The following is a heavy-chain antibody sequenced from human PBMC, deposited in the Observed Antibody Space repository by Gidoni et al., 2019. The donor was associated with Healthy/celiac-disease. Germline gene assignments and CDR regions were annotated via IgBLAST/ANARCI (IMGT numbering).Heavy chain of an antibody. D-gene: IGHD6-19*01. CDR1: GFTFSSYA. CDR2: ISGSGGST. V-gene: IGHV3-23*01. CDR3: AKDPGLIRMAARINWFDP. J-gene: IGHJ5*02. Sequence: EVQLLESGGGLVQPGGSLRLSCAASGFTFSSYAMSWVRQAPGKGLEWVSAISGSGGSTYYADSVKGRFTISRDNSKNTLYLQMNSLRAEDTAVYYCAKDPGLIRMAARINWFDPWGQGTLVTVSS.